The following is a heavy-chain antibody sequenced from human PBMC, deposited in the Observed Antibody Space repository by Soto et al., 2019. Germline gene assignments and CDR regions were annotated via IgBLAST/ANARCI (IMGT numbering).Heavy chain of an antibody. J-gene: IGHJ4*02. CDR3: ERDRDNWDLDFDY. D-gene: IGHD1-1*01. CDR2: MNQDGSEK. CDR1: GFTLNNYW. Sequence: GGSLRLSCAASGFTLNNYWMSWVRQAPGKGLEWVANMNQDGSEKNYVDSVRGRFTISRDNAKNSLYLQMNSLRVEDTAVYYCERDRDNWDLDFDYWGQGTPVTVSS. V-gene: IGHV3-7*03.